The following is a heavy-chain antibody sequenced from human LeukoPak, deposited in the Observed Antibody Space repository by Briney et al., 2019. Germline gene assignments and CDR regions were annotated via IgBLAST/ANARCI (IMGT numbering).Heavy chain of an antibody. CDR2: INHTGKS. J-gene: IGHJ6*03. V-gene: IGHV4-34*01. CDR3: ARALRLYYYYYYMDV. CDR1: GGPFNDNY. D-gene: IGHD2-15*01. Sequence: SETLSLTCALSGGPFNDNYWSWIRQPPGKGLEWIGEINHTGKSNYNPSLKSRTTISMDTSKNQFSLELNSVTAADTAVYYCARALRLYYYYYYMDVWGKGTTVTVSS.